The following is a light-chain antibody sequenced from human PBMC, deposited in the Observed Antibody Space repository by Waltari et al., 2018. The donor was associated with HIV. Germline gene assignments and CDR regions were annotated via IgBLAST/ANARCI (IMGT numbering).Light chain of an antibody. Sequence: QSALTQPASVSGSPGQSITISCTGSSSDVGNYNLVSWYQQHQGKAPKLMIYEGINRPSGVSNRFSGSKSGNTASLTISGLQAEDEADYYCCSYAGSSNWVFGGGTKLTVL. J-gene: IGLJ3*02. CDR1: SSDVGNYNL. CDR3: CSYAGSSNWV. CDR2: EGI. V-gene: IGLV2-23*01.